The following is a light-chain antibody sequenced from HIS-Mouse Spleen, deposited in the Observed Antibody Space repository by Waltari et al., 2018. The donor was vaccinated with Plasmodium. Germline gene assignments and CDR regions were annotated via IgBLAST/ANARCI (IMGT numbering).Light chain of an antibody. Sequence: QSALTQPASVSGSPGQSITISCTGTSSDVGGYNYVSWYQQHPGKAPKLMIYDVSNRPSGVSNRFFGSKSVNTASLTISGLQAEDEADYYCSSYTSSSTLVFGGGTKLTVL. CDR3: SSYTSSSTLV. J-gene: IGLJ2*01. CDR2: DVS. V-gene: IGLV2-14*03. CDR1: SSDVGGYNY.